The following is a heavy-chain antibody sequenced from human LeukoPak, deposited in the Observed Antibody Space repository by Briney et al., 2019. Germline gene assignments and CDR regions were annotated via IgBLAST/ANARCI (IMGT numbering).Heavy chain of an antibody. V-gene: IGHV1-24*01. Sequence: GASVKVSCKVSGYTLTELSMHWVRQALGKGLEWMGGFDPEDGETIYAQKFQGRVTMTEDTSTDTAYMELSSLRSEDTAVYYCATNSLGYCSSTSCLVDYWGQGTLVTVSS. J-gene: IGHJ4*02. CDR3: ATNSLGYCSSTSCLVDY. CDR2: FDPEDGET. CDR1: GYTLTELS. D-gene: IGHD2-2*01.